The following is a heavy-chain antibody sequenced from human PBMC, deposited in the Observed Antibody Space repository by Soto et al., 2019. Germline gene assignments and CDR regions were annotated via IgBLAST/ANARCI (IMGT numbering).Heavy chain of an antibody. Sequence: QVQLVQSGAEVKKPGSSVKVSCKASGGTFSSYTISWVRQAPGQGLEWMGRIIPILGIANYAQKFQGRVTITADKPTSTAYMELSSLRSEDTAVYYCAFLPPSREWELLGGMDVWGQGTTVTVSS. D-gene: IGHD1-26*01. CDR1: GGTFSSYT. V-gene: IGHV1-69*02. CDR3: AFLPPSREWELLGGMDV. J-gene: IGHJ6*02. CDR2: IIPILGIA.